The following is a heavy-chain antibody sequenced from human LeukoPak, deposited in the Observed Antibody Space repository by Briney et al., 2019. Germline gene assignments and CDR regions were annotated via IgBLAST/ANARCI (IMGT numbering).Heavy chain of an antibody. J-gene: IGHJ3*02. Sequence: SQTLSLTCAVSGGSISSGGYSWSWIRQPPGKGLEWIGYIYHSGSTYYNPSLKSRVTISVDRSKNQFSLKLSSVTAADTAVYYCARSVSVYAFDIWGQGTMVTVSS. CDR3: ARSVSVYAFDI. V-gene: IGHV4-30-2*01. D-gene: IGHD5/OR15-5a*01. CDR1: GGSISSGGYS. CDR2: IYHSGST.